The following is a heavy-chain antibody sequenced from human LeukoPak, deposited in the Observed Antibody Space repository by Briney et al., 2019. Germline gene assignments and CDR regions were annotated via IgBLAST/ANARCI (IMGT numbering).Heavy chain of an antibody. CDR1: GFLLSTSGVG. CDR2: IYWDDDK. Sequence: ESGPTLEKPTQTLTLTCTFSGFLLSTSGVGVGWIRQPPGKALEWLALIYWDDDKRYSPSLKSRLTITKDTSKNQVVLTMTNMDPLDTATYYCAHRREYYGSGNYAFDIWGQGTMVTVSS. V-gene: IGHV2-5*02. D-gene: IGHD3-10*01. J-gene: IGHJ3*02. CDR3: AHRREYYGSGNYAFDI.